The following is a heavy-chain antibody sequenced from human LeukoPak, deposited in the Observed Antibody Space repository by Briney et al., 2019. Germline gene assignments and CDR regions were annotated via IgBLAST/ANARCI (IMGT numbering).Heavy chain of an antibody. Sequence: GRSLRLSCAASGFTFDDYAMHWVRQAPGKGLEWVSGISWNSGSIGYADSVKGRFTISRGNAKNSLYLQMNSLRAEDMALYYCAKDRLRYFDSAGGWFDPWGQGTLVTVSS. CDR1: GFTFDDYA. V-gene: IGHV3-9*03. D-gene: IGHD3-9*01. CDR3: AKDRLRYFDSAGGWFDP. J-gene: IGHJ5*02. CDR2: ISWNSGSI.